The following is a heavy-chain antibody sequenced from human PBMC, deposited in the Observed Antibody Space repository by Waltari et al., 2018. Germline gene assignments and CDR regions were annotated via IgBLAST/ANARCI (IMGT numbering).Heavy chain of an antibody. Sequence: QVQLQESGPGLVKPSQTLSLTCTVAGGSIRSGGYYWSWIRQHPGKGLEWMGYIYYSGSTYYNPSLKSRLTMSIDTSKNLFSLKLTSVTAADTAVYYCARENGDSSVDYWGQGTLVTVSS. V-gene: IGHV4-31*03. CDR3: ARENGDSSVDY. D-gene: IGHD3-22*01. J-gene: IGHJ4*02. CDR2: IYYSGST. CDR1: GGSIRSGGYY.